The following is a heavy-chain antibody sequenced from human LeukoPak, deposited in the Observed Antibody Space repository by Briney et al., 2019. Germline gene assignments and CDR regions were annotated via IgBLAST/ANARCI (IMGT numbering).Heavy chain of an antibody. Sequence: EPGGSLRLSCAASGFTFSSYRFNWVRQAPGKGLEWVSYISSDNKTTYYADSVKGRFTISRDNAKNSLYLQMNSLRAEDTAVYYCARDSARAPDYWGQGTLVTVSS. V-gene: IGHV3-48*01. CDR2: ISSDNKTT. D-gene: IGHD6-25*01. J-gene: IGHJ4*02. CDR1: GFTFSSYR. CDR3: ARDSARAPDY.